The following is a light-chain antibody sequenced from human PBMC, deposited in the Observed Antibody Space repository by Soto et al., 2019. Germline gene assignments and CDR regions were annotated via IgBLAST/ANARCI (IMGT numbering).Light chain of an antibody. CDR1: SSDVASNDY. CDR2: EVN. CDR3: SSYADSNNLV. Sequence: QSVLTQPPSTSGSPGQSVTISCTGSSSDVASNDYVSWYQQHPGKAPKLMIYEVNRRPSGVPDRFSGSKSGNTASLTVSGLHAEDEAVYHCSSYADSNNLVFGGGTKVTVL. V-gene: IGLV2-8*01. J-gene: IGLJ2*01.